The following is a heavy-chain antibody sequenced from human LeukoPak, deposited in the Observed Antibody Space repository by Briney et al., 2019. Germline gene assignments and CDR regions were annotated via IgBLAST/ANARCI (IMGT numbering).Heavy chain of an antibody. CDR3: ARGYSNYGYAFDI. J-gene: IGHJ3*02. V-gene: IGHV3-21*01. CDR2: ISSSSSYI. Sequence: GGSLRLSCAASGFTFSGYSMNWVRQAPGKGLEWVSSISSSSSYIYYADSVKGRFTISRDNAKNTLYLQMNSLRAEDTAVYYCARGYSNYGYAFDIWGQGTMVTVSS. D-gene: IGHD4-11*01. CDR1: GFTFSGYS.